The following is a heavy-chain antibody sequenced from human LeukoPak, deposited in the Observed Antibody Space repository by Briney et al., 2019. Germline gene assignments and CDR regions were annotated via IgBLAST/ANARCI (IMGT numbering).Heavy chain of an antibody. V-gene: IGHV4-59*08. J-gene: IGHJ4*02. D-gene: IGHD2-21*02. CDR3: ARLLRVTSAGPDLYYFDY. Sequence: SETLSLTCTVSGGSISTYYWSWIRQPPGKGLEWIGYIYHSGSTNYNPSLKSRLTISVDTSKNQFSLKLSSVTAADTAVYYCARLLRVTSAGPDLYYFDYWGQGTLVTVSS. CDR1: GGSISTYY. CDR2: IYHSGST.